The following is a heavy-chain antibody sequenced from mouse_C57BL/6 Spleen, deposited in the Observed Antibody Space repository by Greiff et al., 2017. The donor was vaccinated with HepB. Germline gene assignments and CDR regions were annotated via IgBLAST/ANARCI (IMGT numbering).Heavy chain of an antibody. Sequence: EVQLQQSGPELVKPGASVKIPCKASGYTFTDYNMDWVKQSHGKSLEWIGDINPNNGGTIYNQKFKGKATLTVDKSSSTAYMELRSLPSDDTAVYYCARNYGSGFFYAMDYWGQGTSVTVSS. V-gene: IGHV1-18*01. CDR2: INPNNGGT. CDR3: ARNYGSGFFYAMDY. CDR1: GYTFTDYN. J-gene: IGHJ4*01. D-gene: IGHD1-1*01.